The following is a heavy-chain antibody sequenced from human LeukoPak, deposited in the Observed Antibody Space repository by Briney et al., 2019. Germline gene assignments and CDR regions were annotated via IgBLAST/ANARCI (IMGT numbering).Heavy chain of an antibody. D-gene: IGHD6-13*01. Sequence: GGSLRLSCAASGFTFSSYWMSWVRQAPGKGLEWVANIKPDGSEKHYVDSVKGRFTISRDNAKNSLDLQMSSLRADDTAVYYCARGGSSRFDQWGQGTLVTVSS. V-gene: IGHV3-7*04. CDR2: IKPDGSEK. J-gene: IGHJ4*02. CDR1: GFTFSSYW. CDR3: ARGGSSRFDQ.